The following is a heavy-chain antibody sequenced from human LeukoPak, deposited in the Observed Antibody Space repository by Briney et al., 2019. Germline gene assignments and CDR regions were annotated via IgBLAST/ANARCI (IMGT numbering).Heavy chain of an antibody. V-gene: IGHV4-34*01. CDR3: ARGKTPTFY. D-gene: IGHD2/OR15-2a*01. CDR1: GGSFSDYY. CDR2: INQSGST. J-gene: IGHJ4*02. Sequence: SEALSLTCAVFGGSFSDYYWSWIRQPPGKGLEWIGEINQSGSTNYNPSLKSRVTISVDTSKIQFSLKLSSVTAADTAVYYCARGKTPTFYWGQGTLVTVSS.